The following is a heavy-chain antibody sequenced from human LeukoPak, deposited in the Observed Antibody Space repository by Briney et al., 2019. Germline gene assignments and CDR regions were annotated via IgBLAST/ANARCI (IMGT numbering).Heavy chain of an antibody. CDR2: IKQDGSEK. CDR1: GFTFSGYW. J-gene: IGHJ6*03. V-gene: IGHV3-7*01. CDR3: ARFRTYYYYMDV. Sequence: TGGSLRLSCAASGFTFSGYWMSWVRQAPGKGLEWVANIKQDGSEKYYVDSVKGRFTISIHNAKNSLYLQMNSLRAEDTAVYYCARFRTYYYYMDVWGKGTTVTVSS.